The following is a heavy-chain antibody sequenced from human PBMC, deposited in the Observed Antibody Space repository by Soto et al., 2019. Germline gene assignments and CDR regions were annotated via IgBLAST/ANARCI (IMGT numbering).Heavy chain of an antibody. CDR2: LYSAGNA. CDR1: GFTVSDNY. D-gene: IGHD6-19*01. V-gene: IGHV3-53*02. J-gene: IGHJ4*02. CDR3: ARDKGGGWYYFDS. Sequence: EVHLVETGGALIQPGGSLRLSCAASGFTVSDNYMTWVRQPPGKGLEWVSVLYSAGNAYYADSVQGRFTISRDDSKNTLYLQMNRLRAEDTAVYYCARDKGGGWYYFDSWGQGTLVTVSS.